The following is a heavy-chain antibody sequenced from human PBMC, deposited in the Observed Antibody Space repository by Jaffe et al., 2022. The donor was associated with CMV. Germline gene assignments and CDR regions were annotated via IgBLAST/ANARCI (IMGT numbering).Heavy chain of an antibody. CDR1: GGSISSYY. J-gene: IGHJ6*02. CDR2: IYTSGST. Sequence: QVQLQESGPGLVKPSETLSLTCTVSGGSISSYYWSWIRQPAGKGLEWIGRIYTSGSTNYNPSLKSRVTMSVDTSKNQFSLKLSSVTAADTAVYYCARGGGPTYYDFWSGNYGMDVWGQGTTVTVSS. CDR3: ARGGGPTYYDFWSGNYGMDV. V-gene: IGHV4-4*07. D-gene: IGHD3-3*01.